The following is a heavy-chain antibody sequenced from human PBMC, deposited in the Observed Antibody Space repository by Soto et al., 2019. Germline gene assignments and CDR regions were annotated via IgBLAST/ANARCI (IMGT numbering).Heavy chain of an antibody. CDR2: ISAYNGNT. D-gene: IGHD3-3*01. CDR1: GYTFTSYG. V-gene: IGHV1-18*01. Sequence: ASVKVSCKASGYTFTSYGISWVRQAPGQGLEWMGWISAYNGNTNYAQKLQGRVTMTTDTSTSTAYMELRSLRSDDTAVYYCARLNRGFWSGYYVNYFDYWGQGTLVTVS. J-gene: IGHJ4*02. CDR3: ARLNRGFWSGYYVNYFDY.